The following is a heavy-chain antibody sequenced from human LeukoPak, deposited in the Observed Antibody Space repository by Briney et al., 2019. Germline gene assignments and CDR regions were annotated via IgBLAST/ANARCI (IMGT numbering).Heavy chain of an antibody. D-gene: IGHD1-7*01. CDR2: ISGDGSST. CDR3: ARKYNWNFPFEF. J-gene: IGHJ4*02. V-gene: IGHV3-74*01. CDR1: RFTLSNYW. Sequence: GGSLRLSCAASRFTLSNYWVHWVRQAPGRGLVWVSRISGDGSSTSYADSVKGRFTISRDNAKNTLYLQINSLRTEDTAVYYCARKYNWNFPFEFWGQGTLVTVSS.